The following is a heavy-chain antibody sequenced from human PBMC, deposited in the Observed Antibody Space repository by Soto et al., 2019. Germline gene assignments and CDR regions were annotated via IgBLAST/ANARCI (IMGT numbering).Heavy chain of an antibody. D-gene: IGHD7-27*01. Sequence: SENLVLTCAVYGGSFRGYYWSWIRQPPGKGLEWIGEINHSGRTNYNPSVKSRVTISVDTSKNQFSPKLSSVTAADTAVYYCARGTRTGHYYYYYYGMDVWGQGTTVT. V-gene: IGHV4-34*01. CDR1: GGSFRGYY. J-gene: IGHJ6*02. CDR2: INHSGRT. CDR3: ARGTRTGHYYYYYYGMDV.